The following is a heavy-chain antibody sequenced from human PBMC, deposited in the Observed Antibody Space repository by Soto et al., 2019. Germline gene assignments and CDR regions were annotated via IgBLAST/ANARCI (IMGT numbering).Heavy chain of an antibody. Sequence: QVQLQESGPGLVKPSETLSLTCTVSGGSFSTSDYYWGWIRQPPGKGLEWIGSIYYSGSTYYNPSLKSRVTMSEDTSKNQFSLKLSSVAATDTAVYYCARGTTWPLWFDPWGQGTLVTVS. CDR1: GGSFSTSDYY. J-gene: IGHJ5*02. CDR2: IYYSGST. V-gene: IGHV4-39*01. CDR3: ARGTTWPLWFDP.